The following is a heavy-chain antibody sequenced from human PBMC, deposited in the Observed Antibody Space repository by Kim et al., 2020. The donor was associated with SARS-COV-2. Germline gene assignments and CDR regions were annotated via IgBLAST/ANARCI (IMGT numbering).Heavy chain of an antibody. CDR1: GFTFSSYE. CDR3: ARERPGITILGVVIRDPLMDF. J-gene: IGHJ6*02. D-gene: IGHD3-3*01. CDR2: ISSSGSTI. V-gene: IGHV3-48*03. Sequence: GGSLRLSCAVSGFTFSSYEMNWVRQAPGKGLEWVSYISSSGSTIYYADSVKGRFTISRDNAKNSLYLQMNSLRAEDTAVYYCARERPGITILGVVIRDPLMDFWGQGTTVTVSS.